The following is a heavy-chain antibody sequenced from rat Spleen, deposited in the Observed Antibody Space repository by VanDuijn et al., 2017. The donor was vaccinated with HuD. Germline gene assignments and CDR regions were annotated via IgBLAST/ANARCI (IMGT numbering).Heavy chain of an antibody. CDR2: IWNTGGT. V-gene: IGHV2-41*01. CDR3: AREVTIAGVPIPHY. J-gene: IGHJ2*01. CDR1: GFSLTSYN. Sequence: QVQLKESGPGLVQPSQTLSLTCTVAGFSLTSYNVHWVRQPPGKGLEWMGVIWNTGGTRYNSALKSRLSISKDTSKSQVFLKMNSLQTEDTATYYCAREVTIAGVPIPHYWGQGVMVTVSS. D-gene: IGHD1-2*01.